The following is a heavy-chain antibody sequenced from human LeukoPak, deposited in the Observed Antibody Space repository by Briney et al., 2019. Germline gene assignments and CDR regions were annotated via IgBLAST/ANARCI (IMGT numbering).Heavy chain of an antibody. Sequence: PSETLSLTCAVSGGSISSGGYSWSWIRQPPGKGLEWIGYIYYSGSTYYNPSLKSRVTISVDRSKNQFSLKLSSVTAADTAVYYCARGLGIYYYYYMDVWGKGTTVTVSS. V-gene: IGHV4-30-2*01. J-gene: IGHJ6*03. CDR1: GGSISSGGYS. CDR3: ARGLGIYYYYYMDV. D-gene: IGHD7-27*01. CDR2: IYYSGST.